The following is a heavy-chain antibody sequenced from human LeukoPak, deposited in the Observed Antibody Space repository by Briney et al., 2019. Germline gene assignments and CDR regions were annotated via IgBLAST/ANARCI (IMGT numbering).Heavy chain of an antibody. CDR1: GGPFSDYY. D-gene: IGHD3-3*01. CDR3: ARGTFGVVIRFNWFDP. J-gene: IGHJ5*02. CDR2: INHSGST. Sequence: SETLSLTCAVYGGPFSDYYWSWIRQPPGKGLEWIGKINHSGSTNYNPSLKSRVTISVDTSKNQFSLKLSSVTAADTAVYYCARGTFGVVIRFNWFDPWGQGTLVTVSS. V-gene: IGHV4-34*01.